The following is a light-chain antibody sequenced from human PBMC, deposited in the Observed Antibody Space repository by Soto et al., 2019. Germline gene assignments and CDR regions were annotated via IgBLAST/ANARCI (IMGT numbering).Light chain of an antibody. Sequence: DIQMTQSPSSLSASVGDRVTITCRASQRISTYLNWYQQKPGKAPKLLIYASSSLQGGVPSRFSGSGSGTDFTLTISSLRPEDFATYYCQQSYIIPLTFGGGTKVEIK. J-gene: IGKJ4*01. CDR1: QRISTY. CDR3: QQSYIIPLT. V-gene: IGKV1-39*01. CDR2: ASS.